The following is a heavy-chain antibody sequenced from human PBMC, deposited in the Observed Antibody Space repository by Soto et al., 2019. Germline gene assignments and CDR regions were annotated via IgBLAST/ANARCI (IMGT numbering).Heavy chain of an antibody. CDR3: EGGGYSGYDDAFDI. V-gene: IGHV3-30*03. D-gene: IGHD5-12*01. CDR1: VFTVSSYV. CDR2: ISYDGSNK. J-gene: IGHJ3*02. Sequence: SRRLYCAASVFTVSSYVMHWVRQAPGKGLEWVAVISYDGSNKYYADSVKGRFTISRDNSKNTLYLQMNSLRAEDTAVYYCEGGGYSGYDDAFDIWGQGTMVTVSS.